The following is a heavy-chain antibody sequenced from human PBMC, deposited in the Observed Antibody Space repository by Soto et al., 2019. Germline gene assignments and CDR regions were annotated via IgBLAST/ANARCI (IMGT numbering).Heavy chain of an antibody. D-gene: IGHD6-19*01. V-gene: IGHV1-69*13. CDR3: ARVSGWYFLDY. CDR2: IVPIFGTT. CDR1: GGTFSNYA. Sequence: GASVKVSCKVSGGTFSNYAIDWVRLAPGHGLEWMGGIVPIFGTTYYTQKFQGRVTITADESTSTAYMELSSLRSEDTAVYYCARVSGWYFLDYWGQGTLVTVSS. J-gene: IGHJ4*02.